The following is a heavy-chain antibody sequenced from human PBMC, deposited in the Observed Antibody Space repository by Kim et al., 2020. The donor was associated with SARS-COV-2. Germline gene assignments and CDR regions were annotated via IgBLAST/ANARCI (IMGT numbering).Heavy chain of an antibody. D-gene: IGHD3-16*01. J-gene: IGHJ4*02. V-gene: IGHV4-4*02. CDR1: GDSISNNYW. CDR3: ARAEGGALHY. Sequence: SETLSLTCAVSGDSISNNYWWTWVRQPPGKGLEWIGEIYHSGSTNYSPSLKSRVTISVDTSKNQFSLKLTSMTAADTAVYYCARAEGGALHYWGQGTLVT. CDR2: IYHSGST.